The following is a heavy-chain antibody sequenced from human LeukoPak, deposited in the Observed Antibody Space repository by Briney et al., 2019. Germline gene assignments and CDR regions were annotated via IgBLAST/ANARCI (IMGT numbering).Heavy chain of an antibody. D-gene: IGHD3-10*01. Sequence: SETLSLTCTVSGDSITSNYWSWVRQPAGKGLEWIGRIYSSGSANYNPSLKSRVTMSVDTSRNQFSLKLNSVTAADTAVYYCAKSNGYGLVDIWGQGTMVTVSS. CDR3: AKSNGYGLVDI. CDR1: GDSITSNY. J-gene: IGHJ3*02. CDR2: IYSSGSA. V-gene: IGHV4-4*07.